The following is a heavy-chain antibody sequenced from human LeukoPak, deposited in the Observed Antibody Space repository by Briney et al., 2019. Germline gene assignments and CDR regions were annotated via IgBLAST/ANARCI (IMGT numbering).Heavy chain of an antibody. CDR1: GGSISSGDYY. D-gene: IGHD6-13*01. CDR2: IYYSGST. V-gene: IGHV4-61*08. J-gene: IGHJ4*02. CDR3: ARGASSSWYHYFDY. Sequence: SETLSLTCTVSGGSISSGDYYWSWIRQPPGKGLEWIGYIYYSGSTNYNPSLKSRVTISVDTSKNQFSLKLSSVTAADTAVYYCARGASSSWYHYFDYWGQGTLVTVSS.